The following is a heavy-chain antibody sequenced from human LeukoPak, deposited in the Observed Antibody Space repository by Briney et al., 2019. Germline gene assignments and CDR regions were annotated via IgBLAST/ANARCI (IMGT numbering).Heavy chain of an antibody. CDR2: ISTGSDYT. CDR3: ARVKVGTTNRFDY. J-gene: IGHJ4*02. D-gene: IGHD1-26*01. Sequence: GGSLRLSCAASGFTFSDYYMTWIRQAPGKGLECVSYISTGSDYTNYPASVKGRFTISRDNAKNSLYLQMNSLRAEDTAVYYCARVKVGTTNRFDYWGQGTLVTVSS. CDR1: GFTFSDYY. V-gene: IGHV3-11*05.